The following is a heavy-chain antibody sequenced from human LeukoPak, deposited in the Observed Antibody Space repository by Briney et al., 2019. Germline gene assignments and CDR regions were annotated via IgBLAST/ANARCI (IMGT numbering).Heavy chain of an antibody. CDR2: IYYSGST. J-gene: IGHJ4*02. D-gene: IGHD5-12*01. Sequence: PSETLSLTCTVSGGSISRGGYYWSWIRQHPGKGLEWIGYIYYSGSTYYNPSLKSRVNISVDTSNNQFSLKLSSVTAADTAVFYCARGLVATRGDFDYWGQGTLVTVSS. CDR3: ARGLVATRGDFDY. V-gene: IGHV4-31*03. CDR1: GGSISRGGYY.